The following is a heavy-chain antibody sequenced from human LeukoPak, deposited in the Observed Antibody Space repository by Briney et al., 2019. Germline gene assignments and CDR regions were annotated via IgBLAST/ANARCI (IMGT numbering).Heavy chain of an antibody. V-gene: IGHV4-39*07. Sequence: SETLSLTCTVSGASISSSSYYWGWIRQPPGKGLEWIGNIYYSGSTYYNPSLKSRVTISIDTSKNQFSLKLSSVTAADTAVYYCARVGYYGSGSLLPKYYYYYYMDVWGKGTTVTISS. CDR3: ARVGYYGSGSLLPKYYYYYYMDV. CDR2: IYYSGST. J-gene: IGHJ6*03. D-gene: IGHD3-10*01. CDR1: GASISSSSYY.